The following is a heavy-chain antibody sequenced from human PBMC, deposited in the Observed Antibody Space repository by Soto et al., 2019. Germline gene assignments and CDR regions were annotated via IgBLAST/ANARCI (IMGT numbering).Heavy chain of an antibody. Sequence: GGSLRLSCAASGFTFSSYAMHWVRQAPGKGLEWVAVISYDGSNKYYADSVKGRFTISRDNSKNTLYLQMNSLRAEDTAVYYWARGTGQYDILTGYHNWFDPWGQGTLVTVSS. D-gene: IGHD3-9*01. V-gene: IGHV3-30-3*01. CDR1: GFTFSSYA. CDR2: ISYDGSNK. J-gene: IGHJ5*02. CDR3: ARGTGQYDILTGYHNWFDP.